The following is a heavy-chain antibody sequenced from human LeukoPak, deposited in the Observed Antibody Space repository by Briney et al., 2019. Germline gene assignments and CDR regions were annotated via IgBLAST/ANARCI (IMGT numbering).Heavy chain of an antibody. J-gene: IGHJ4*01. CDR1: GFTFSSYG. CDR3: AKAPGGCSSTSCYSLEY. CDR2: ISYDGSNK. D-gene: IGHD2-2*01. Sequence: GGSLRLSCAASGFTFSSYGMHWVRQAPGKGLEWVAVISYDGSNKYYADSVKGRFTIFRDNSKNTLYLQMNSLRAEDTAVYYCAKAPGGCSSTSCYSLEYWGHGTLVT. V-gene: IGHV3-30*18.